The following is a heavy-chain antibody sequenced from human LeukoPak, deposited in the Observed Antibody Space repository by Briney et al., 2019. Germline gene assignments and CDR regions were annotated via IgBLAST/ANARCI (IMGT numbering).Heavy chain of an antibody. V-gene: IGHV3-66*01. D-gene: IGHD2-15*01. CDR1: GFTVSSNY. J-gene: IGHJ4*02. Sequence: GGSLRLSCAASGFTVSSNYMSWVRQAPGKGLEWVSVIYSGGSTYYADSVKGRFTISRDNSKNTLYLQMNSLRAEDTAVYHCAREHRYCSGGSCYAYFDYWGQGTLVTVSS. CDR2: IYSGGST. CDR3: AREHRYCSGGSCYAYFDY.